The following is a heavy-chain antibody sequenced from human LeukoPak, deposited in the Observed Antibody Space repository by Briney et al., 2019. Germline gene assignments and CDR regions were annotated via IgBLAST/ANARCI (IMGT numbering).Heavy chain of an antibody. V-gene: IGHV3-23*01. D-gene: IGHD2-15*01. CDR3: AKEGYCSGGSCPAFDY. CDR1: GFTFSSYA. CDR2: ISGSGGST. Sequence: GGSLRLSCAASGFTFSSYAMSWVRQAPGKGLEWVSAISGSGGSTYYADSVKGRFTISRDNSKNTLYLQMNSLRAEDTAVYYCAKEGYCSGGSCPAFDYWGQGTLVTVSS. J-gene: IGHJ4*02.